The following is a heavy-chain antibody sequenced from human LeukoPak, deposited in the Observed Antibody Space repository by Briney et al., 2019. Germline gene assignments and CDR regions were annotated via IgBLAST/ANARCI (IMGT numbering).Heavy chain of an antibody. D-gene: IGHD2/OR15-2a*01. CDR3: AREGPRGNSQFDY. CDR1: GFTFSSYG. CDR2: IWYDGTNK. J-gene: IGHJ4*02. V-gene: IGHV3-33*01. Sequence: SGGSLRLSCAASGFTFSSYGMHWVRQAPGKGLEWVALIWYDGTNKYYTDSVRGRFTISRENTQNTLYLQMNSLRVEDTALYYCAREGPRGNSQFDYWGQGTLVTVSS.